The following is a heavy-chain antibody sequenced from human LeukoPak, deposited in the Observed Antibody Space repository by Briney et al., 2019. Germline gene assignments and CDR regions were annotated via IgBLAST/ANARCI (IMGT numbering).Heavy chain of an antibody. Sequence: GGSLRLSCAASGFTFSSYSMNWVRQAPGKGLEWVSYISSSSSTIYYADSVKGRFTISRDNAKNSLYLQMNSLRAEDTAVYYCARGFHILWFGENHFDYWGQGTLVTVSS. CDR1: GFTFSSYS. D-gene: IGHD3-10*01. CDR3: ARGFHILWFGENHFDY. CDR2: ISSSSSTI. J-gene: IGHJ4*02. V-gene: IGHV3-48*04.